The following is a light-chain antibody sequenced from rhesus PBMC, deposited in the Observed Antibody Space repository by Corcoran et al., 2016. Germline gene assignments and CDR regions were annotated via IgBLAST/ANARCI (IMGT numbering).Light chain of an antibody. J-gene: IGKJ1*01. V-gene: IGKV3-42*01. CDR1: QSVGRT. CDR3: QKDNDGPWT. CDR2: SAF. Sequence: EIVMTQSPATLCLSPGERATLSCRASQSVGRTLAWYQQKPGQAPRHLIYSAFSRATGIPDRVSGSGSGTEFTLTISSLDPEDVGVYYCQKDNDGPWTFGQGTKVEIK.